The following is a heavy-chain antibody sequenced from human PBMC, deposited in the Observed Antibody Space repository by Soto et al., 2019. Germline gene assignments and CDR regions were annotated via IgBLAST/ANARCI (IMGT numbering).Heavy chain of an antibody. CDR3: ATGGYYPDY. Sequence: GGSLRLSCAGSGFTFSNAWMNWVRQAPGKGLEWVGRVKSKTHGGTTDYAAPVKGRFTISRDDSENTVFLQMNSLKTEDAAVYYCATGGYYPDYWGQGTLVTVSS. J-gene: IGHJ4*02. CDR1: GFTFSNAW. CDR2: VKSKTHGGTT. V-gene: IGHV3-15*01. D-gene: IGHD2-21*01.